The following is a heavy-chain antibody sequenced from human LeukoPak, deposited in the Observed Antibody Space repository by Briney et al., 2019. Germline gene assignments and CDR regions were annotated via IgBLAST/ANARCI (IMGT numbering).Heavy chain of an antibody. CDR3: AKAEALLRFGELSGYFDY. CDR1: GFTFDDYA. V-gene: IGHV3-9*01. D-gene: IGHD3-10*01. J-gene: IGHJ4*02. Sequence: GGSLRLSCAASGFTFDDYAMHWVRQAPGKGLEWVSGISWNSGSIGYADSVKGRFTISRDNAKNSLYLQMNSLRAEDTALYYCAKAEALLRFGELSGYFDYWGQGTLVTVSS. CDR2: ISWNSGSI.